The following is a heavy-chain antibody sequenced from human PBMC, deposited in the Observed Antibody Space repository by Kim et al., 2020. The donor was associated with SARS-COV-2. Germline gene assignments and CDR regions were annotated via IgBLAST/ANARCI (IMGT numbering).Heavy chain of an antibody. CDR3: AKDEGFVEWLLSV. D-gene: IGHD3-3*01. V-gene: IGHV3-30*02. Sequence: YADSVKGRFTSSRDNSKNTLYLQMNSLRAEDTAVYYCAKDEGFVEWLLSVWGQGTLVTVSS. J-gene: IGHJ4*02.